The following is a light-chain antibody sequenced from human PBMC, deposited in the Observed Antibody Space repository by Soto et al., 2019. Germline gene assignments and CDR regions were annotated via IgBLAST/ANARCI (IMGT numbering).Light chain of an antibody. CDR2: AAS. V-gene: IGKV1-39*01. CDR1: QNIRNY. J-gene: IGKJ2*01. CDR3: QQIHSTSSYT. Sequence: DIQMTQSPSSLSASVGDIVTITCRASQNIRNYLNWYQQRPGKTTYLLVYAASNLRGGVPSRFSGSGSGTVFTLTINSLQPEDFATYYCQQIHSTSSYTFGQGTRVDIK.